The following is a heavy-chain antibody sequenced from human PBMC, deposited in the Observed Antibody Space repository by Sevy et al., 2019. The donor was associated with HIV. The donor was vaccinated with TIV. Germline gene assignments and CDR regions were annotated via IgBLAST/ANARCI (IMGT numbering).Heavy chain of an antibody. CDR2: ISYDGSNK. CDR1: GFTFINHA. Sequence: GGSLRLSCAASGFTFINHAMHWVRQAPGNGLEWVTVISYDGSNKYYAYSVKGRFTISRDTSKSTVYLQMDSLRAEDTAVYYCARDLNSGYANYYYYGMDVWGQGTTVTVSS. V-gene: IGHV3-30*04. D-gene: IGHD5-12*01. J-gene: IGHJ6*02. CDR3: ARDLNSGYANYYYYGMDV.